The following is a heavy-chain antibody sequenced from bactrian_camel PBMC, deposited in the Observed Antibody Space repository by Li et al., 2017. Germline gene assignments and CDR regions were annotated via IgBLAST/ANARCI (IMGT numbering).Heavy chain of an antibody. CDR1: EFTFEDSD. D-gene: IGHD2*01. CDR2: TISSDGST. V-gene: IGHV3S63*01. Sequence: VQLVESGGGSVQVGGSLTLSCTASEFTFEDSDVGWYRQVPDFECEWISTISSDGSTTYADSVKGRFTISQDNSKSTTWLQMNNLKLDDTAMYYCAPDSSPQMGCYWTRGTQVTIS. J-gene: IGHJ4*01.